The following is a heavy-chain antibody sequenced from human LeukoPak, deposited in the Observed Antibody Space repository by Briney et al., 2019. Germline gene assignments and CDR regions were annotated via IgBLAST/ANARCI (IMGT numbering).Heavy chain of an antibody. CDR3: ATLESSSWYKYFQH. J-gene: IGHJ1*01. D-gene: IGHD6-13*01. CDR1: GYTLTELS. Sequence: GASVKVSCKVSGYTLTELSMHWVRQAPGKGLEWMGGFDPEDGETIYAQRFQGRVTMTEDTSTDTAYMELSSLRSEDTAVYYCATLESSSWYKYFQHWGQGTLVTVSS. CDR2: FDPEDGET. V-gene: IGHV1-24*01.